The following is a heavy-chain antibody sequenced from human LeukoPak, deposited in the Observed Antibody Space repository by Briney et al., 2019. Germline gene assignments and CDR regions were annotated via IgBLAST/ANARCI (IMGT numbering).Heavy chain of an antibody. J-gene: IGHJ4*02. Sequence: GGSLRLSCAASGFTFSTYAMTSGRQAPGKGLEGVSTVSGSGGSTHYADSVKGRFIISRDTSKNTVYLLMNSLRAEDTAVYYCAKCALGDYVGPHDYWGQGTLVTVSS. D-gene: IGHD4-17*01. CDR1: GFTFSTYA. V-gene: IGHV3-23*01. CDR3: AKCALGDYVGPHDY. CDR2: VSGSGGST.